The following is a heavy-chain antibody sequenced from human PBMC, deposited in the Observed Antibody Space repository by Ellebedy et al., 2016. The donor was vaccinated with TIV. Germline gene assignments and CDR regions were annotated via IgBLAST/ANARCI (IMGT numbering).Heavy chain of an antibody. D-gene: IGHD3-10*02. CDR3: ARDSITMFFDP. J-gene: IGHJ5*02. CDR1: GFTFITYA. Sequence: GGSLRLXXAASGFTFITYAMSWVRQAPGQGLEWVSGFSGRGTRTYYADSVKGRFTISRDNSNNTLYLQMNSLRAEDTAVYYCARDSITMFFDPWGRGTLVTVSS. CDR2: FSGRGTRT. V-gene: IGHV3-23*01.